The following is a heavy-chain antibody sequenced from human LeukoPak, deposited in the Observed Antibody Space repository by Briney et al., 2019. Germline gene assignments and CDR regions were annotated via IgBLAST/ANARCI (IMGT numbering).Heavy chain of an antibody. Sequence: GGSLRLSCAASGFTVSSNYMSWVRQAPGKGLEWVSIIYSGGSTYYADSVKGRFTISRDNSKNTLYLQMNSLRVEDTAVYYCARDIEYSSPPYDYWGQGTLVTVSS. CDR3: ARDIEYSSPPYDY. J-gene: IGHJ4*02. CDR2: IYSGGST. D-gene: IGHD6-6*01. CDR1: GFTVSSNY. V-gene: IGHV3-53*05.